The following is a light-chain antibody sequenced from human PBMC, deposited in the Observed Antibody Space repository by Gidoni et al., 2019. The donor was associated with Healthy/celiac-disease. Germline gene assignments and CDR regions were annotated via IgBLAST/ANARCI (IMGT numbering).Light chain of an antibody. CDR3: QSYDSSLSGSVV. V-gene: IGLV1-40*01. J-gene: IGLJ2*01. CDR2: GNS. Sequence: QSVLTPPPSVSGAPGPRGTISCTGSSTNIGAGYDVHWYQQLPATAPKLLIYGNSNRPSGVPDRFSGSKSGTSASLAITGLQAEDDADYYCQSYDSSLSGSVVFGGGTKLTVL. CDR1: STNIGAGYD.